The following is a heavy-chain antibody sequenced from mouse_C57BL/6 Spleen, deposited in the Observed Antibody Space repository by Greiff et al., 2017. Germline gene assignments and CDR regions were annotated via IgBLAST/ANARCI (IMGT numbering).Heavy chain of an antibody. Sequence: VQGVESGPGLVAPSQSLSITCTVSGFSLTSYAISWVRQPPGKGLEWLGVIWTGGGTNYNSALKSRLSISKANSKSQVFLKMNRLQTDDTARYYGARITTVVRWYFDVWGTGTTVTVSS. CDR3: ARITTVVRWYFDV. CDR2: IWTGGGT. J-gene: IGHJ1*03. V-gene: IGHV2-9-1*01. D-gene: IGHD1-1*01. CDR1: GFSLTSYA.